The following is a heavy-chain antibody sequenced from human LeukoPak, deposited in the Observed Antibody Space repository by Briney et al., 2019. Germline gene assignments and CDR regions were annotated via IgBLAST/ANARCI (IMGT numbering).Heavy chain of an antibody. CDR2: ISAYNGNT. V-gene: IGHV1-18*01. CDR1: GYTFTSYG. Sequence: ASVKVSCKASGYTFTSYGISWVRQAPGQGLEWMGWISAYNGNTNYAQKLQGRVTMTTDTSTSTAYMELRSLRSDDTAVYYCARAKRGRLLWFGELPSLFDYWGQGTLVTVSS. D-gene: IGHD3-10*01. J-gene: IGHJ4*02. CDR3: ARAKRGRLLWFGELPSLFDY.